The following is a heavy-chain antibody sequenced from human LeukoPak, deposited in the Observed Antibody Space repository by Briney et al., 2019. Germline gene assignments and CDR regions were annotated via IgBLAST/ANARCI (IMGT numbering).Heavy chain of an antibody. J-gene: IGHJ5*02. CDR3: ARGGFYGSGNYPLYH. V-gene: IGHV3-21*01. Sequence: PGGSLRLSCAASGFTFSDYTMNWVRQAPGQGLEWVSSISGSSNYIYYADSVGGRFTISRDNAKNSLYLQMNRLRAEDTAVYYCARGGFYGSGNYPLYHWGQGTLVTVSS. D-gene: IGHD3-10*01. CDR2: ISGSSNYI. CDR1: GFTFSDYT.